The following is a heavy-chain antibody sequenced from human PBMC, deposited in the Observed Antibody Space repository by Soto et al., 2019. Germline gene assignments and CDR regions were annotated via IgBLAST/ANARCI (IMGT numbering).Heavy chain of an antibody. J-gene: IGHJ6*02. CDR1: RGTFSSYA. V-gene: IGHV1-69*13. CDR3: ARAYKRGGNYDDILTGSQYGMDV. D-gene: IGHD3-9*01. Sequence: SVKVSCKASRGTFSSYAIIWVRQAPGQGLEWMGGIIPIFGTANYAQKFQGRVTITADESTSTAYMELSSLRSEDTAVYYWARAYKRGGNYDDILTGSQYGMDVWGQGTTVTVSS. CDR2: IIPIFGTA.